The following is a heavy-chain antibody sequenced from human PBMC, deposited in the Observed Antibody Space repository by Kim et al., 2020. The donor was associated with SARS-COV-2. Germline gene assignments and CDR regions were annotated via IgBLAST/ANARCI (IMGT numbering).Heavy chain of an antibody. CDR3: AREKGGDYGDYYYYGMDV. J-gene: IGHJ6*02. CDR1: GYTFTSYY. V-gene: IGHV1-46*01. Sequence: ASVKVSCKASGYTFTSYYMHWVRQAPGQGLEWMGIINPSGGSTSYAQKFQGRVTMTRDTSTSTVYMELSSLRSEDTAVYYCAREKGGDYGDYYYYGMDVWGQGTTVTVSS. CDR2: INPSGGST. D-gene: IGHD4-17*01.